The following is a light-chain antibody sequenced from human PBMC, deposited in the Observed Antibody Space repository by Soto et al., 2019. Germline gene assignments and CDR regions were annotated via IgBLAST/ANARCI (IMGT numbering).Light chain of an antibody. J-gene: IGKJ5*01. CDR1: QSVPSR. CDR2: GAS. V-gene: IGKV3-15*01. CDR3: QLYGISPH. Sequence: EIVMTQSPVTMSVSPGEDVTLSCRASQSVPSRIAWYQQKPGQAPSLLIYGASTRATGVPDRFSGTGSGTDFTLTISRLEPEDFAVYYCQLYGISPHFGQGTRLEIK.